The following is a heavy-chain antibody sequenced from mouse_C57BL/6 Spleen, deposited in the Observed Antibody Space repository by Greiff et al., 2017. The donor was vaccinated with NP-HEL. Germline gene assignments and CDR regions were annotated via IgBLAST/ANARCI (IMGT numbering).Heavy chain of an antibody. CDR3: ARLRDYDED. Sequence: LVEPGASVKISCKASGYAFSSSWMNWVKQRPGKGLEWIGRIYPGDGDTNYNGKFKGKATLTADKSSSTAYMQLSSLTSEDSAVYFCARLRDYDEDWGQGTLVTVSA. J-gene: IGHJ3*01. V-gene: IGHV1-82*01. CDR2: IYPGDGDT. CDR1: GYAFSSSW. D-gene: IGHD2-4*01.